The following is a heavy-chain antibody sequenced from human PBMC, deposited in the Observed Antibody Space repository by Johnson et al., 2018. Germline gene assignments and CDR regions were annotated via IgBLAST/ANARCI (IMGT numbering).Heavy chain of an antibody. V-gene: IGHV1-69*01. Sequence: QVQLVQSGAEVKKPGSSVKVSCKTSGGTFSSYAFSWVRQAPGQGLAWMGGIIGMFGTAQYAQKFQGRVTITADEFTSTAYMELSSLTSEDTAVYYCARSAYYYLTGYFQHWGQGTLVTVSS. J-gene: IGHJ1*01. D-gene: IGHD3-10*01. CDR3: ARSAYYYLTGYFQH. CDR1: GGTFSSYA. CDR2: IIGMFGTA.